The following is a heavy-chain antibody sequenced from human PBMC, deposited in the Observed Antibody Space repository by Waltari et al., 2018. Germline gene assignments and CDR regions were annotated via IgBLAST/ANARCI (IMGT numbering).Heavy chain of an antibody. Sequence: QVQLVQSGSELKKPGASVKVSCKASGYTFTSYAMNWVRQAPDQGLEWMGWINTNTGNPTYAQGFTGRFVFSLDTSVSTAYLQISSLKAEDTAVYYCARAKGGRRITMVQGVIITYYYYGMDVWGQGTTVTVSS. V-gene: IGHV7-4-1*02. CDR2: INTNTGNP. CDR1: GYTFTSYA. J-gene: IGHJ6*02. D-gene: IGHD3-10*01. CDR3: ARAKGGRRITMVQGVIITYYYYGMDV.